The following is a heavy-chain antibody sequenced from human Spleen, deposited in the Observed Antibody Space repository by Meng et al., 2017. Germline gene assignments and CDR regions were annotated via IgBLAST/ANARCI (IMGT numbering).Heavy chain of an antibody. CDR1: GGSFSGYY. J-gene: IGHJ4*02. D-gene: IGHD4-11*01. V-gene: IGHV4-34*01. CDR2: INHSGST. Sequence: QLQQWGAGLLKPSETLSLTCAVYGGSFSGYYWSWIRQPPGKGLEWIGEINHSGSTNYNPSLKSRVTISVDTSQNSLSLKLSSVTAADSAVYYCARGPTTVAHDFDYWGQGTLVTVSS. CDR3: ARGPTTVAHDFDY.